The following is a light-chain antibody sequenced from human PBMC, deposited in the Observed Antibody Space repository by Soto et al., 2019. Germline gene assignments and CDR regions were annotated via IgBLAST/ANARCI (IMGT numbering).Light chain of an antibody. V-gene: IGKV3D-20*02. CDR2: GAS. CDR1: QSVRSNF. CDR3: QQRSNWVFT. J-gene: IGKJ3*01. Sequence: EIVLTQSPGTLSLSPGERATLSCRASQSVRSNFLAWYQQKPGQAPRLLIYGASNRATGIQARFSGSGSGTDFTVTISSLEPEDFAVYYCQQRSNWVFTCGPGPKVDIK.